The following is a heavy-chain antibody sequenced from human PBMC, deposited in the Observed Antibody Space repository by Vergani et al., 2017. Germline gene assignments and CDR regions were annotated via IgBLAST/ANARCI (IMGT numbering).Heavy chain of an antibody. CDR1: CGTFSSYA. J-gene: IGHJ4*02. D-gene: IGHD2-21*01. CDR3: EALLSRPSFDY. Sequence: QVQLVQSGAEVKKPGSSVKVSCKASCGTFSSYAISWVRQAPGQGLEWMGRIIPILGLATYVQKFQGRVTITADKSTRTAYMELSSLRSEDTAVYYCEALLSRPSFDYWGQGTLVTVSS. CDR2: IIPILGLA. V-gene: IGHV1-69*04.